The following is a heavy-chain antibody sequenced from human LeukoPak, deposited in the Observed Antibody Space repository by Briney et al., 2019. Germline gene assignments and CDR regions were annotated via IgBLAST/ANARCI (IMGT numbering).Heavy chain of an antibody. Sequence: GSLRLSCAASGFTFSSFGMSWVRQAPGKGLEWVSFISSRSNHIYYADSVQGRFTISRDSAKNSLFLQMDSLRAEDTAVYFCAGPYCSNGVCHRWYFDLWGRGTLVTVSS. CDR1: GFTFSSFG. CDR2: ISSRSNHI. D-gene: IGHD2-8*01. J-gene: IGHJ2*01. CDR3: AGPYCSNGVCHRWYFDL. V-gene: IGHV3-21*01.